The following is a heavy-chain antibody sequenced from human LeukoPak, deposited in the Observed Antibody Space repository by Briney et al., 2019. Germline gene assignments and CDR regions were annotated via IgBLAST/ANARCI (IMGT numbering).Heavy chain of an antibody. CDR1: GYTLRELS. CDR2: FDPEDGES. V-gene: IGHV1-24*01. D-gene: IGHD2/OR15-2a*01. CDR3: ATGHCNTSSCYYYYMDV. J-gene: IGHJ6*03. Sequence: GASVKVSCKVSGYTLRELSMHWVRQAPAKGLQSMGVFDPEDGESIIAQKFQGRLTMTEDTSTDTAYMELSSLTSEDTAMYYCATGHCNTSSCYYYYMDVWGKGTTVTVSS.